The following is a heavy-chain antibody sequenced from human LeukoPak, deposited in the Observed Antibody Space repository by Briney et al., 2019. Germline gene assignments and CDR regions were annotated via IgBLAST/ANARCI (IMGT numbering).Heavy chain of an antibody. CDR1: GFSFISYG. CDR2: ISDDGRNK. Sequence: GGSLRLSCAASGFSFISYGMHWVRQAPGKGLEWVGVISDDGRNKKYADSVKGRFTISRDNSKDTLYLQMNSLRDEDAAVYYCAKRPSDYGDYVTYFDYWGQGTLVTVSS. D-gene: IGHD4-17*01. J-gene: IGHJ4*02. V-gene: IGHV3-30*18. CDR3: AKRPSDYGDYVTYFDY.